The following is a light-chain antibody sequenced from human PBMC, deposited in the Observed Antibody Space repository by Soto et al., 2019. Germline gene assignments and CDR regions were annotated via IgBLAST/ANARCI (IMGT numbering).Light chain of an antibody. Sequence: EIVLTQSPGTLSLSPGERATLSCRASQSVSSSYLAWYQHKPGQAPRLLIYGASSRATGIPDRFSGSGSGTDFTLTISRLEPEVFAVYYCQQYGSPPHTLGQGTKLEIK. CDR3: QQYGSPPHT. CDR1: QSVSSSY. J-gene: IGKJ2*01. V-gene: IGKV3-20*01. CDR2: GAS.